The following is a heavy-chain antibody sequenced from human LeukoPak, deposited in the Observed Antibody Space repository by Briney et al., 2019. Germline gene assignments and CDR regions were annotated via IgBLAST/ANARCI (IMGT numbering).Heavy chain of an antibody. V-gene: IGHV4-34*01. CDR1: GGSFSGYY. D-gene: IGHD3-9*01. Sequence: PSETLSLTCAVYGGSFSGYYWSWIRQPPGKGLEWIGEIYHSGSTNYNPSLKSRVTISVDTSKNQFSLKLSSVTAADTAVYYCARPYDILTGYYKAHGSFDIWGQGTMVTVSS. CDR3: ARPYDILTGYYKAHGSFDI. CDR2: IYHSGST. J-gene: IGHJ3*02.